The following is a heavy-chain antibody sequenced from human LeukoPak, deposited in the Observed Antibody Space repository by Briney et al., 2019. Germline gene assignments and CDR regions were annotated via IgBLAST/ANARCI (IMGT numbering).Heavy chain of an antibody. D-gene: IGHD6-13*01. CDR3: ARAEGIAAAGVFYGMDV. Sequence: SETLSLTCAVSGDSITNYYWSWIRQPPGKGLEWIGNIYYNGNTNYNPSLKSRVTISVDTSKKQFSLKLNFVTAADTAMYYCARAEGIAAAGVFYGMDVWGQGTTVTVSS. CDR2: IYYNGNT. V-gene: IGHV4-59*01. CDR1: GDSITNYY. J-gene: IGHJ6*02.